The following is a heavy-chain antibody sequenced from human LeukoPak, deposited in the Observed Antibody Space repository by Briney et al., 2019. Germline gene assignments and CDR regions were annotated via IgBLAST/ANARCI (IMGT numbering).Heavy chain of an antibody. CDR2: ISPTGSTT. CDR1: GFSFSGHW. Sequence: TGGSLRLSCTAPGFSFSGHWMHWARQLPGKGLVWVSRISPTGSTTSYADSVKGRFTVSRDNAKSTLYLQVNNLRAEDTAVYYCARGPNSNWSGLDFWGQGTLLTVSS. V-gene: IGHV3-74*01. D-gene: IGHD6-6*01. CDR3: ARGPNSNWSGLDF. J-gene: IGHJ4*02.